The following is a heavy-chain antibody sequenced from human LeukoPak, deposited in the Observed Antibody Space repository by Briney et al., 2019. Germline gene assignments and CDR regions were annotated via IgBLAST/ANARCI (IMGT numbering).Heavy chain of an antibody. D-gene: IGHD2-15*01. CDR1: GYTFTSYG. CDR3: ARSDCSGGSCYDLDY. CDR2: ISAYNGNT. Sequence: ASVTVSCKASGYTFTSYGISWVRQAPGQGLEWMGWISAYNGNTNYAQKLQGRVTMTTDTSTSTAYMELRSLRSDDTAVYYCARSDCSGGSCYDLDYWGQGTLVTVSS. V-gene: IGHV1-18*01. J-gene: IGHJ4*02.